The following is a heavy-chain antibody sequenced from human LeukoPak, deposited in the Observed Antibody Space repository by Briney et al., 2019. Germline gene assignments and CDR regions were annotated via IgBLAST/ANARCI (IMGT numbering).Heavy chain of an antibody. CDR2: IYHSGST. D-gene: IGHD2-21*02. CDR1: GGSISSSNW. J-gene: IGHJ4*02. V-gene: IGHV4-4*02. CDR3: AGSYCGGDCYDYFDY. Sequence: SETLSLTCAVSGGSISSSNWWSWVRQPPGKGLEWIGEIYHSGSTNYNPSLKSRVTISVDESKNQFSLKLSSVTAADTAVYYCAGSYCGGDCYDYFDYWGQGTLVTVSS.